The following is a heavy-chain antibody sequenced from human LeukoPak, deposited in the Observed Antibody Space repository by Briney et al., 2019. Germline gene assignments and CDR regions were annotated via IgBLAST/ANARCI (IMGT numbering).Heavy chain of an antibody. Sequence: PSETLSLTCTVSGGSISSYYWSWIRQPPGKGLEWIGYIYYSGSTNYNPSLKSRVTISVDTSKNQFSLKLSSVTAADTAVYYCARLDSSGWYEGNWFDPWGQGTLVTVSS. CDR1: GGSISSYY. CDR3: ARLDSSGWYEGNWFDP. CDR2: IYYSGST. J-gene: IGHJ5*02. D-gene: IGHD6-19*01. V-gene: IGHV4-59*08.